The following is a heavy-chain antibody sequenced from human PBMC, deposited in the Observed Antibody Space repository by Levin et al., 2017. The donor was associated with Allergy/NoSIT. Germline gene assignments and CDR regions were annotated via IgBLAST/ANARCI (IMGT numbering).Heavy chain of an antibody. CDR2: IYNSGST. J-gene: IGHJ3*02. CDR3: ARDQGYCTSSSCHGMAFDI. CDR1: GGSISSSSYY. D-gene: IGHD2-2*01. V-gene: IGHV4-39*02. Sequence: SQTLSLTCTVSGGSISSSSYYWGWIRQPPGKGLEWIGNIYNSGSTYYNPSLKSRVTISVDTSKHQFSLKLSSVTAAEAAVYYCARDQGYCTSSSCHGMAFDIWGQGTVVTVSS.